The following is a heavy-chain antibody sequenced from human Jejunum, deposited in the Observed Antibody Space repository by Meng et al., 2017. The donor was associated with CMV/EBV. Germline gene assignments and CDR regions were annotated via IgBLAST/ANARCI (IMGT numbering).Heavy chain of an antibody. CDR2: MNPNRGTT. J-gene: IGHJ4*02. Sequence: QVQLVQSGAEVKKXXAXVKVSCKASGYTFTSYDINWVRQGTGQGLEWMGWMNPNRGTTGYAQKFQGRVTMTRNISKSTAYMDLSSLRSEDTAVYYCATGVADFEYWGQGPLVTVSS. CDR3: ATGVADFEY. V-gene: IGHV1-8*01. CDR1: GYTFTSYD. D-gene: IGHD6-19*01.